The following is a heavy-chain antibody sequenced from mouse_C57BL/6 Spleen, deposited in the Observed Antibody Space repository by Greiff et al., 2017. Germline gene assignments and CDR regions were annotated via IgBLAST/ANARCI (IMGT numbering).Heavy chain of an antibody. CDR2: ISGGGGNT. CDR3: ARRDYSNYVWYFDV. J-gene: IGHJ1*03. CDR1: GFTFSSYT. V-gene: IGHV5-9*01. D-gene: IGHD2-5*01. Sequence: EVKVVESGGGLVKPGGSLKLSCAASGFTFSSYTMSWVRQTPEKRLEWVATISGGGGNTYYPDSVKGRFTISRDNAKNTLYLQMSSLRSEDTALYYCARRDYSNYVWYFDVWGTGTTVTVSS.